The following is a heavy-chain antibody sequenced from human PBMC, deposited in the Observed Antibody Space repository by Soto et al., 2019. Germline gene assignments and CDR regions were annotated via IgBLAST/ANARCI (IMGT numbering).Heavy chain of an antibody. V-gene: IGHV3-48*01. CDR1: GFTFSSYS. J-gene: IGHJ6*02. D-gene: IGHD3-22*01. CDR3: ASNYYDSSGYYKAPSYYYYCGMDV. Sequence: HPGGSLRLSCAASGFTFSSYSMNWVRQAPGKGQEWVSYISSSSSTIYYADSVKGRFTISRDNAKNSLYLQMNSLRAEDTAVYYCASNYYDSSGYYKAPSYYYYCGMDVWGQGTTVTVSS. CDR2: ISSSSSTI.